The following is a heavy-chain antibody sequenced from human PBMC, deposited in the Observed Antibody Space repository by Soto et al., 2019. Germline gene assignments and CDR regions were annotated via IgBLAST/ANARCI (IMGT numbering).Heavy chain of an antibody. CDR1: GFTFSSYS. CDR2: ISSSSSYI. CDR3: AREGYSSGWPRGHYYYGMDV. Sequence: GGSLRLSCAASGFTFSSYSMNWVRQAPGKGLEWVSSISSSSSYIYYADSVKGRFTISRDNAKNSLYLQMNSLRAEDTAVYYCAREGYSSGWPRGHYYYGMDVWGQWTTVTVSS. V-gene: IGHV3-21*01. D-gene: IGHD6-19*01. J-gene: IGHJ6*02.